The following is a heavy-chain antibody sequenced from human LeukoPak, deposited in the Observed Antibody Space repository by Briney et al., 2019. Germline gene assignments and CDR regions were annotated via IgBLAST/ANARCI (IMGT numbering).Heavy chain of an antibody. J-gene: IGHJ3*01. D-gene: IGHD1-26*01. V-gene: IGHV1-69*13. CDR2: IIAIFGTA. CDR1: RGTLTSEV. CDR3: ASSGSPSGHGGGDAFDL. Sequence: TVNVSCKASRGTLTSEVISWVRQAPGPGLEWMGGIIAIFGTANYAQKFHGRVTITPDESPSTAYIDLSSVSSEATAVCYVASSGSPSGHGGGDAFDLWAQETMVSVSS.